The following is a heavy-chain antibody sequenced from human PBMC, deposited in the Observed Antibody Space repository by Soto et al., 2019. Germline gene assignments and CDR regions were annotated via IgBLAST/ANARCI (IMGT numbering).Heavy chain of an antibody. J-gene: IGHJ4*02. Sequence: GSLRLSCAASGFTFSSYAMAWVRQAPGEWLQWVSTILADGSATHYADSVKGRFTISRDNSKSTLYLQMNTLRDEETALYYCARDVGGSNAMFDYWGEATGLTVSS. CDR3: ARDVGGSNAMFDY. V-gene: IGHV3-23*01. D-gene: IGHD5-12*01. CDR2: ILADGSAT. CDR1: GFTFSSYA.